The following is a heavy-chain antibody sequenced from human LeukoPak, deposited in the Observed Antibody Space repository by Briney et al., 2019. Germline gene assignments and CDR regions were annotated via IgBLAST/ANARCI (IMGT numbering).Heavy chain of an antibody. V-gene: IGHV4-59*01. CDR1: GGSISSYY. J-gene: IGHJ4*02. D-gene: IGHD2-15*01. CDR3: AREQGGYCSGGSCYSGFDY. Sequence: SETLSLTCTVSGGSISSYYWSWIGQPPGKGLEWIGYIYYSGSTNYNPSLKSRVTMSVDTSKNQFSLKLSSVTAADTAVYYCAREQGGYCSGGSCYSGFDYWGQGTLVTVSS. CDR2: IYYSGST.